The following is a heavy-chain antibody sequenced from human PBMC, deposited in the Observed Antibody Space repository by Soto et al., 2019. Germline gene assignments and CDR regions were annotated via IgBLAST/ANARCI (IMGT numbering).Heavy chain of an antibody. CDR1: GFTFSDYY. J-gene: IGHJ6*02. V-gene: IGHV3-11*01. CDR2: ISSSGSTI. Sequence: QVQLVESGGGLVKPGGSLRLSCAASGFTFSDYYMSWIRQAPGKGLEWVSYISSSGSTIYYADSVKGRFTISRDNAKTSVYLQMNSPRAEATAVYYCASTHWGPDYYYGMDVWGQGTTVTVSS. CDR3: ASTHWGPDYYYGMDV. D-gene: IGHD7-27*01.